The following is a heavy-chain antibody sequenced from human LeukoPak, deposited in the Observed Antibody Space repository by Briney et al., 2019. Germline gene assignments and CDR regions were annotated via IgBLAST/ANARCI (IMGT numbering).Heavy chain of an antibody. CDR1: GCTFSSYS. CDR2: ISSSSSYI. V-gene: IGHV3-21*01. Sequence: GGSLRLSCAASGCTFSSYSMNWVRQAPGKGLEWVSSISSSSSYIYYAHSVKGRFTISRDNAKNSLYLQMNSLRAEDTAVYYCARVDNYDILTGYYPYYFDYWGQGTLVTVSS. D-gene: IGHD3-9*01. J-gene: IGHJ4*01. CDR3: ARVDNYDILTGYYPYYFDY.